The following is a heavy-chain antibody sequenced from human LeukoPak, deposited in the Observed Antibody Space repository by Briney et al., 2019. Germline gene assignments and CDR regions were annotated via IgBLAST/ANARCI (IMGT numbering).Heavy chain of an antibody. J-gene: IGHJ4*02. Sequence: GGSLRLSCAASGFTFSSYNMNWVRQAPGKGLEWVSYISDSSTTIYCADSVKGRFTISRDNAKNSLYLQMNSLRAEDTAVYYCARDRGGAYDFWSGYYTGYLDYWGQGTLVPVSS. CDR3: ARDRGGAYDFWSGYYTGYLDY. V-gene: IGHV3-48*01. CDR1: GFTFSSYN. CDR2: ISDSSTTI. D-gene: IGHD3-3*01.